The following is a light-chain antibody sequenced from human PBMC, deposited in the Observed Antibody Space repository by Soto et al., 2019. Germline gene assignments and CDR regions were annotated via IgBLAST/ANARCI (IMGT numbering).Light chain of an antibody. CDR1: QIVTSS. Sequence: EVVLTQSPATLSLSPGTGATLSCRASQIVTSSLAWYQQRPGLSPRLLIYDTFTRATGIPARFSATGAGTDFTLTISSLEPEDSAVYYCQQYGNSPQITFGQGTRLEIK. J-gene: IGKJ5*01. CDR2: DTF. CDR3: QQYGNSPQIT. V-gene: IGKV3-11*01.